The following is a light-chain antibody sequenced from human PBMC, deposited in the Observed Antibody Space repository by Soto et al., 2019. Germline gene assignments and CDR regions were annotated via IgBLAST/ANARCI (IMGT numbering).Light chain of an antibody. CDR2: KAS. J-gene: IGKJ3*01. CDR3: QQYNSGGFT. Sequence: DIQMTQSPSTLSASVGDRVTITCRASQSISSWLAWYQQKPGKAPKLLIYKASGLESGVPSRFSGSGSGTEFTLTISSLQPDDSATYYCQQYNSGGFTFGPGTKVDIK. V-gene: IGKV1-5*03. CDR1: QSISSW.